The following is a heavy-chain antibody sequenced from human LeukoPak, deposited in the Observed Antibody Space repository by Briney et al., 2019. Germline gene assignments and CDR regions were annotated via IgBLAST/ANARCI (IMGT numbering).Heavy chain of an antibody. V-gene: IGHV3-30-3*01. CDR3: ARDQSPTVVTPERY. D-gene: IGHD2-21*02. CDR2: ISYDGSNK. Sequence: GGSLRLSCAASGFTFSDYAMHWVRQAPGKGLEWVAVISYDGSNKYYADSVKDRFTISRDNSKNTLYLQMNSLKADDTAAYYCARDQSPTVVTPERYWGQGTLVTVSS. CDR1: GFTFSDYA. J-gene: IGHJ4*02.